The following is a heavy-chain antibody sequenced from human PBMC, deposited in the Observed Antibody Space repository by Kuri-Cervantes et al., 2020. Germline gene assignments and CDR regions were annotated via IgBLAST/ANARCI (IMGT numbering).Heavy chain of an antibody. J-gene: IGHJ5*02. CDR1: GGSISSSSYY. D-gene: IGHD4-11*01. Sequence: SETLSLTCTVPGGSISSSSYYWGWIRQPPGKGLEWIGSIYYSGSTYYNPSLKSRVTISVDTSKNQFSLKLSSVTAADTAVYYCARDHYSNYVWGMNWFDPWGQGTLVTVSS. CDR3: ARDHYSNYVWGMNWFDP. CDR2: IYYSGST. V-gene: IGHV4-39*07.